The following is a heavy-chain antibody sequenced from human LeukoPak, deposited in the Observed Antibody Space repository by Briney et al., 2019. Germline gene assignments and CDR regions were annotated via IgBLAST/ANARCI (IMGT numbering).Heavy chain of an antibody. J-gene: IGHJ4*02. CDR2: INPDSGGT. CDR1: GYTFTGYY. V-gene: IGHV1-2*02. CDR3: ARGSIAARPGQVNDY. D-gene: IGHD6-6*01. Sequence: ASVKVSCKSSGYTFTGYYMHWVRQAPGQGLEWMGWINPDSGGTNYAQKFQGRVTMTTDTSTSTAYMELRSLRSDDTAVYYCARGSIAARPGQVNDYWGQGTLVTVSS.